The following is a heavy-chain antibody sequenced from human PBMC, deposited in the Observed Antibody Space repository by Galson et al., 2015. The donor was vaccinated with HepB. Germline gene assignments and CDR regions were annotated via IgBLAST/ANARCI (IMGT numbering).Heavy chain of an antibody. D-gene: IGHD3-16*01. V-gene: IGHV3-23*01. CDR1: GYTFTGNA. Sequence: SLKLSCTPSGYTFTGNAVSWVRQAPGKGLEWVASINGNEADKFYPASVKGRITMSRDKAKNTFYLQMASLRADDTAIYYCTNGALSSRNTFDVWGQGTLVTVSS. CDR2: INGNEADK. CDR3: TNGALSSRNTFDV. J-gene: IGHJ4*02.